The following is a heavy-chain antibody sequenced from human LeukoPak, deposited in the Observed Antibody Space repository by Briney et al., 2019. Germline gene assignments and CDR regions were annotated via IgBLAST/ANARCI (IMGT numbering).Heavy chain of an antibody. D-gene: IGHD3-22*01. CDR1: GGSISSGGYY. CDR2: IYYSGST. V-gene: IGHV4-31*03. CDR3: ARDRLWDSSGYYGSYWFDP. Sequence: SETLSLTCTVSGGSISSGGYYWSWIRQHPGKGLEWIGYIYYSGSTYYNPSLKSRVTISVDTSKNQFSPKLSSVTAADTAVYYCARDRLWDSSGYYGSYWFDPWGQGTLVTVSS. J-gene: IGHJ5*02.